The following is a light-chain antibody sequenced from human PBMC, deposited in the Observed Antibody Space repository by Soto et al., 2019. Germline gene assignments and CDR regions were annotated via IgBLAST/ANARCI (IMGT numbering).Light chain of an antibody. Sequence: QSVLTQPPSASGTPGQRVTISCSGSDSNIGKHTVNWYQQLPGTAPKLLIYKTDQRPSGVPDRFSGSKSGSSASLAITGLQSEDEASYYCEAWDDSRNALFGGGTKLTVL. CDR1: DSNIGKHT. J-gene: IGLJ2*01. CDR2: KTD. V-gene: IGLV1-44*01. CDR3: EAWDDSRNAL.